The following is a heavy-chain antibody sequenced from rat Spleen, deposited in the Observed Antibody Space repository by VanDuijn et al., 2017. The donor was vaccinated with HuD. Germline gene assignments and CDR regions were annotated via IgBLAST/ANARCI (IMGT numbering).Heavy chain of an antibody. Sequence: QVQLKESGPGLVQPSQTLSLTCTVSGFSLSNYGVIWVRQPPGKGLEWMGIIYHDGGTDYNSAIKSRLSISRDTSKSQVFLKINSLQTDDTAMYYCARGCYDDDYYYNWFAYWGQGTLVTVSS. CDR3: ARGCYDDDYYYNWFAY. CDR1: GFSLSNYG. D-gene: IGHD1-12*03. CDR2: IYHDGGT. V-gene: IGHV2-13*01. J-gene: IGHJ3*01.